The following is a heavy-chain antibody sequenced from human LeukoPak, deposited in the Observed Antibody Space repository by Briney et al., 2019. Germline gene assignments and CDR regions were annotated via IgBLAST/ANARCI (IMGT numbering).Heavy chain of an antibody. J-gene: IGHJ4*02. CDR3: AKPLRFLEWLFNAYDY. V-gene: IGHV3-23*01. D-gene: IGHD3-3*01. CDR1: GFTFSSYA. CDR2: ISGSGGST. Sequence: GGSLRLSCAASGFTFSSYAMSWVRQAPGKGLEWVSAISGSGGSTYYADSVKGRFTISRDNSKNTLYLQMNSLRAEDTAVYYCAKPLRFLEWLFNAYDYWGQGTLVTVSS.